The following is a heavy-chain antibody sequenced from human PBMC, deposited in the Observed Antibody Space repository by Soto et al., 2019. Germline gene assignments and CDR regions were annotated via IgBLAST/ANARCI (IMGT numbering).Heavy chain of an antibody. CDR2: INPILSMS. CDR1: GDTFSFYS. D-gene: IGHD3-10*01. Sequence: QVQLVQSGAEVRKPGSSVKVSCKASGDTFSFYSINWVRQAPGLGLEWMGRINPILSMSNYAQRFQGRVTMTADKXTSTAYMELSGLRSEDTAIYYCASSYGSGYRAFDYWGQGALVTVSS. CDR3: ASSYGSGYRAFDY. J-gene: IGHJ4*02. V-gene: IGHV1-69*02.